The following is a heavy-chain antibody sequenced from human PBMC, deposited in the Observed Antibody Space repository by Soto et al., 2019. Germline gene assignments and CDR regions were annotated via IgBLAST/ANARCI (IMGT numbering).Heavy chain of an antibody. CDR1: GGTFSSYA. CDR2: IIPIFGTA. D-gene: IGHD3-22*01. V-gene: IGHV1-69*13. J-gene: IGHJ4*02. CDR3: ARSRSIVVVTPDY. Sequence: GVSVKVSCKASGGTFSSYAISWVRQAPGQGLEWMGGIIPIFGTANYAQKFQGRVTITADESTSTAYMELSSLRSEDTAVYYCARSRSIVVVTPDYWGQGTLVTVSS.